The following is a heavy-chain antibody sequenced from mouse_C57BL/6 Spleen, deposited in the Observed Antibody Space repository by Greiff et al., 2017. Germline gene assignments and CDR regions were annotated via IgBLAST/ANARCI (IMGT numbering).Heavy chain of an antibody. Sequence: QVHVKQSGAELAKPGASVKLSCKASGYTFTSYWMHWVKQRPGQGLEWIGYINPSSGYTKYNQKFKDKATLTADKSSSTAYMQLSSLTYEDSAVYYCARYISNYEYFDVWGTGTTVTVSS. J-gene: IGHJ1*03. CDR1: GYTFTSYW. V-gene: IGHV1-7*01. CDR2: INPSSGYT. D-gene: IGHD2-5*01. CDR3: ARYISNYEYFDV.